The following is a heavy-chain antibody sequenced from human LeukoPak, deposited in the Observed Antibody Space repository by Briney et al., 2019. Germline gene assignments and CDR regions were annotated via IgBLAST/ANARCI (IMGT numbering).Heavy chain of an antibody. Sequence: ASVKVSCKASGYTFTSYYMHWVRQAPGQGLEWMGIINPSGGSTSYAKKFQGRVTMTRDTSTSTVYMELSSLRSEDTAVYYCARGEASNDFWSGPYNWFDPWGQGTLVTVSS. CDR1: GYTFTSYY. CDR2: INPSGGST. D-gene: IGHD3-3*01. V-gene: IGHV1-46*01. CDR3: ARGEASNDFWSGPYNWFDP. J-gene: IGHJ5*02.